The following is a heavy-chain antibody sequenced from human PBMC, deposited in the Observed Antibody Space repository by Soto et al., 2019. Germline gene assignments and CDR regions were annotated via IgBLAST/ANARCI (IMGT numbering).Heavy chain of an antibody. V-gene: IGHV4-39*07. J-gene: IGHJ4*02. CDR1: GGSISSNIYY. D-gene: IGHD3-16*02. CDR2: IHYSGST. CDR3: ARFTNPNAYVWGSYRGPVDY. Sequence: SETLSLTCPVSGGSISSNIYYWGWIRQPPGKGLEWIGNIHYSGSTNYNPSLKSRVTISVDTSKNQFSLKLSSVTAADTAVYYCARFTNPNAYVWGSYRGPVDYWGQGTLVTVSS.